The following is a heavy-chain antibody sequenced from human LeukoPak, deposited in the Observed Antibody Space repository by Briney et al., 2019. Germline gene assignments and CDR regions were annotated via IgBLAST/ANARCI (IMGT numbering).Heavy chain of an antibody. V-gene: IGHV3-7*01. CDR2: IKEDTSQK. CDR3: ARQVSREGHFDY. Sequence: PGGSLRLSCAASGFTLNNYWLSWVRQGPGKGLEWVAHIKEDTSQKYYVGSVEGRFTISRDNARNSLYLQMNSLRGEDTAVYFCARQVSREGHFDYWGQGALVTVSS. D-gene: IGHD1-26*01. CDR1: GFTLNNYW. J-gene: IGHJ4*02.